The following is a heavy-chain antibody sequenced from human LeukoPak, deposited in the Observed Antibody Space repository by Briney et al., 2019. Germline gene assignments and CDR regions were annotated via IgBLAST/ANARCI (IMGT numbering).Heavy chain of an antibody. J-gene: IGHJ3*02. V-gene: IGHV3-9*01. CDR1: GFTFDDYA. D-gene: IGHD1-26*01. CDR2: ISWNSGSI. Sequence: TGGSLRLSCAASGFTFDDYAMHWVRQAPGKGLEWVSGISWNSGSIGYADSVKGRFTISRDNAKNSLYLQMNSLRAEDTALYYCAKGSAFDIWGQGTMVTVSS. CDR3: AKGSAFDI.